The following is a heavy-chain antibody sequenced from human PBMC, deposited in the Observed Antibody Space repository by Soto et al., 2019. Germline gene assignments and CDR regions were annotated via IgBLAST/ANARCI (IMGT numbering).Heavy chain of an antibody. V-gene: IGHV3-74*01. CDR3: AREEGSGETNDY. Sequence: EVQLVESGGGLVQPGGSLRLSSAASGFTFSSYWMHWVRQAPGKGLVWVSRINSDGSSTSYADSVKGRFTISRDNAKNTLYLQMNSLRAEDTAVYYCAREEGSGETNDYWGQGTLVTVSS. CDR2: INSDGSST. CDR1: GFTFSSYW. J-gene: IGHJ4*02. D-gene: IGHD7-27*01.